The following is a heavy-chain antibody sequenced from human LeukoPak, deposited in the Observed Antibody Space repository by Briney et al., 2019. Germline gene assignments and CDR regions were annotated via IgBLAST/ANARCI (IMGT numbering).Heavy chain of an antibody. V-gene: IGHV4-59*08. CDR3: ARRPRFGEFSFDY. CDR2: LYYSGST. Sequence: PSETLSLTCTVSGDSISSYYWTWIRQPPGKGLEWIGCLYYSGSTDYNPSLKSRVTISVDTSKNQFSLKLSSVTAADTAVYYCARRPRFGEFSFDYWGQGTLVTVSS. D-gene: IGHD3-10*02. CDR1: GDSISSYY. J-gene: IGHJ4*02.